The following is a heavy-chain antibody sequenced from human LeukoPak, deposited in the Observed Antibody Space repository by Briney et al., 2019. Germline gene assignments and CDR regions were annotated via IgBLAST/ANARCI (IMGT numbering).Heavy chain of an antibody. CDR3: ATGRSVTVPETTTLFDQ. D-gene: IGHD1-7*01. CDR1: GYTFTGYY. Sequence: ASVKVSCKASGYTFTGYYLHWVRQAPGQALECMAWINLNSGGTSYAQKFRGRVTMARDTSISTAYMELSRLRSDDTAVYYCATGRSVTVPETTTLFDQWGQGTLVTVSS. J-gene: IGHJ4*02. V-gene: IGHV1-2*02. CDR2: INLNSGGT.